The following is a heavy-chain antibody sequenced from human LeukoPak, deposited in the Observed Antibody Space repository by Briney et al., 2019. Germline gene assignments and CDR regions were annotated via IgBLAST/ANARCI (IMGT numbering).Heavy chain of an antibody. Sequence: GGSLRLSCAASGFTFSSYEMNWVRQAPGKGLEWVSHISSSGSTIYYADSVKGRFTISRDNAKNSLYLQMNSLRAEDAAVYYCARAIYGSGSYSLDYWGQGTLVTVSS. CDR1: GFTFSSYE. D-gene: IGHD3-10*01. CDR3: ARAIYGSGSYSLDY. J-gene: IGHJ4*02. V-gene: IGHV3-48*03. CDR2: ISSSGSTI.